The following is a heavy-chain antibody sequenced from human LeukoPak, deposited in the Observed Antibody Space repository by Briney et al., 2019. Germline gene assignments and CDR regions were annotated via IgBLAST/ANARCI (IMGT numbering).Heavy chain of an antibody. J-gene: IGHJ6*02. CDR2: IKQDGSEK. CDR3: ARYCGGDCYGMDV. D-gene: IGHD2-21*01. CDR1: EFTFSSYS. Sequence: GGSLRLSCAASEFTFSSYSMNWVRQAPGKGLEWVANIKQDGSEKYYVDSVKGRFTISRDNAKNSLYLQMNSLRAEDTAVYYCARYCGGDCYGMDVWGQGTTVTVSS. V-gene: IGHV3-7*01.